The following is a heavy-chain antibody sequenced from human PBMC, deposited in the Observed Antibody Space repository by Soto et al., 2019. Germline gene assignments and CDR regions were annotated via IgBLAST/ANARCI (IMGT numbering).Heavy chain of an antibody. CDR2: IYWDDDE. CDR3: AHGSCSSADCYPNPYLDY. V-gene: IGHV2-5*02. J-gene: IGHJ4*02. CDR1: GFSLSTTAEG. Sequence: QITLKESGPTLVKPTQTLTLTCTFSGFSLSTTAEGVGWIRQPPGKALEWLALIYWDDDERYSPSLKSRLTITKDTSKNQVVRTMTTVDPVDTATYYCAHGSCSSADCYPNPYLDYWGQGILVTVSS. D-gene: IGHD2-2*01.